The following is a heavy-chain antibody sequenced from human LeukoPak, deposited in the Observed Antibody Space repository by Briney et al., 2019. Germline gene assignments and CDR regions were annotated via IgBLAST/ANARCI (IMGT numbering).Heavy chain of an antibody. CDR2: IYYSGST. V-gene: IGHV4-59*01. J-gene: IGHJ3*02. Sequence: SETLSLTCTVSGGSISSYYWSWIRQPPGTGLERIGYIYYSGSTDYNPSLKSRVTISVDTSRNQFPLRLSSVTAADTAVYYCARGEMATIEDAFDIWGQGTMVTVSS. CDR1: GGSISSYY. D-gene: IGHD5-24*01. CDR3: ARGEMATIEDAFDI.